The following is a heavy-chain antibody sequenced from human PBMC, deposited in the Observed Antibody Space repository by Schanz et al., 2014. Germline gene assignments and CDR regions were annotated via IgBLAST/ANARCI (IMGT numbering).Heavy chain of an antibody. V-gene: IGHV3-23*04. CDR1: GFTFGNYA. D-gene: IGHD3-10*01. CDR3: AREGERKGMLPYYFDY. Sequence: DVQLVDSGGDLVQPGGSLRLSCAASGFTFGNYAMNWVRQAPGKGLEWVSTISGSGSTTYYADSVKGRFTISRDNSRNTLSLQMNSLRAEDTAVYYCAREGERKGMLPYYFDYWGQGALVTVSS. J-gene: IGHJ4*02. CDR2: ISGSGSTT.